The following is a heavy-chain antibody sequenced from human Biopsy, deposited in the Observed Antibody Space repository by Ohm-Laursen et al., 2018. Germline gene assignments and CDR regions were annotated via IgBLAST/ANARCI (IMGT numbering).Heavy chain of an antibody. CDR2: IWYDGTNK. J-gene: IGHJ4*02. D-gene: IGHD2-2*01. CDR3: ARGGPQVRAGGSAFDY. V-gene: IGHV3-33*07. Sequence: SLRLSCAASGFSFSTYGIYWVRQAPGKGLEWVAAIWYDGTNKYYAESVKGRLTISRDNSKNTLYLQMNSLRAEDTAVYFCARGGPQVRAGGSAFDYWGQGTLVTVSS. CDR1: GFSFSTYG.